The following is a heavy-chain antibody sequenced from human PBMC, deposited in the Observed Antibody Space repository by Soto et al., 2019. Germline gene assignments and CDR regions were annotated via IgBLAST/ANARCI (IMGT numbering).Heavy chain of an antibody. CDR3: ARLYSGSRLDY. CDR2: INPSIGST. V-gene: IGHV1-46*02. CDR1: GYTFNTYN. D-gene: IGHD1-26*01. J-gene: IGHJ4*02. Sequence: QVQLVQSGAEVKKPGASVKVSCKASGYTFNTYNMYWVRQAPGQGLEWMGVINPSIGSTNYAQKFQGRVIRTRDTSTSTVYMELSTLRSDDTAVYDCARLYSGSRLDYWGQGTLVTVSS.